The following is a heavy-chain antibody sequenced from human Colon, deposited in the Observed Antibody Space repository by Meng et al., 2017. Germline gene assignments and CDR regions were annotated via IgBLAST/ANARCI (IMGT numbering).Heavy chain of an antibody. D-gene: IGHD3-10*01. CDR3: ARARIPPMVRGVRTYYYYYGMDV. V-gene: IGHV4-34*01. Sequence: SETLSLTCAVYGGSFSGYYWSWIRQPPGKGLEWIGEINHSGSTNYNPSLKSRITISADTSKNQFSLKLDSVTAADTAVYYFARARIPPMVRGVRTYYYYYGMDVWGQGTTVTVSS. J-gene: IGHJ6*02. CDR2: INHSGST. CDR1: GGSFSGYY.